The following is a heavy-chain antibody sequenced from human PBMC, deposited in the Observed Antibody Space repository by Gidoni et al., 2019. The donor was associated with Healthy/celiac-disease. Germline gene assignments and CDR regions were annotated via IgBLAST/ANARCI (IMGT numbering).Heavy chain of an antibody. D-gene: IGHD2-15*01. Sequence: QVQLVESGGGVVQPGRSLRLSCAASGFTFSSYGMHWVRQAPGKGLEWVAVIWYDGSNKYYADSVKGRFTISRDNSKNTLYLQMNSLRAEDTAVYYCATEYGGYFDYWGQGTLVTVSS. CDR3: ATEYGGYFDY. CDR1: GFTFSSYG. CDR2: IWYDGSNK. V-gene: IGHV3-33*01. J-gene: IGHJ4*02.